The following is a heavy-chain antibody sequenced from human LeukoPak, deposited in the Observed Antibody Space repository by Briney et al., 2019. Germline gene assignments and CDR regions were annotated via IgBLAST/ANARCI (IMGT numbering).Heavy chain of an antibody. Sequence: GGSLRLSCAASGFTFNIYWMSWVRQAPGKGLEWVANIKQDGSEKYYVDSVKGRFTISRDNAKNSLYLQMNSLRAEDTALYYCALVDYYYYYMDVWGKGTTVTVSS. J-gene: IGHJ6*03. D-gene: IGHD2-2*01. CDR3: ALVDYYYYYMDV. V-gene: IGHV3-7*01. CDR2: IKQDGSEK. CDR1: GFTFNIYW.